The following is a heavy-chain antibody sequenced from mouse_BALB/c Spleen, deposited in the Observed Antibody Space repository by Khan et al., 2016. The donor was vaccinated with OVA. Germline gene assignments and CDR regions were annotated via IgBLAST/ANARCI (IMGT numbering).Heavy chain of an antibody. D-gene: IGHD2-1*01. CDR1: GYTFTTYW. CDR2: INPSTGYT. V-gene: IGHV1-7*01. CDR3: ARRVVYGIFAY. Sequence: QIQLVQSGAELAKPGASVKMSCKASGYTFTTYWMHWVKQRPGQGLDWIGYINPSTGYTEYNQKFKDKATLTADKSSSTAYMQLNSLTSEDSAVYYCARRVVYGIFAYWGQGTLVTVSA. J-gene: IGHJ3*01.